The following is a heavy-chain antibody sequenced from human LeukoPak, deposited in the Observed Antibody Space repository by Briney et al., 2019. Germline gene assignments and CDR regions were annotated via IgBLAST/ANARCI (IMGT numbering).Heavy chain of an antibody. CDR3: ARDSYYDSSGYYYRS. J-gene: IGHJ5*02. V-gene: IGHV3-7*01. CDR2: IKQDGSEK. CDR1: GFTFSSYW. D-gene: IGHD3-22*01. Sequence: GSLRLSCAASGFTFSSYWMSWVRQAPGKGLEWVANIKQDGSEKYYVDSVKGRFTISRDNAKNSLYLQMNSLRAEDTAVYCCARDSYYDSSGYYYRSWGQGTLVTVSS.